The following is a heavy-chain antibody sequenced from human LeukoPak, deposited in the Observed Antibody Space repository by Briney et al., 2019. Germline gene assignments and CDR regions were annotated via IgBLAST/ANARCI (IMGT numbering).Heavy chain of an antibody. D-gene: IGHD2-15*01. CDR1: GFTFTNYA. V-gene: IGHV3-23*01. J-gene: IGHJ4*02. CDR3: ASRYCSGGSCYNRSYFDY. Sequence: GGSLRLSCAASGFTFTNYAMSWVRQAPGKGLELVSAITGSGGSTYYADSVKGRFTISRDNSKNTLYLQMNSLRAEDTAIYYCASRYCSGGSCYNRSYFDYWGQGTLVTVSS. CDR2: ITGSGGST.